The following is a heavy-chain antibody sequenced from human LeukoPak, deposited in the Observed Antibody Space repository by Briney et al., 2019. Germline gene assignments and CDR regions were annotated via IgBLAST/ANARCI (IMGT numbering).Heavy chain of an antibody. CDR3: AKKNSFGSGAGDPLDV. Sequence: GGSLRLSCAASGFTFSSYAMHWVRQAPGKGLEWMAVISYDGSLKYYLDSVKGRFTMSRDNSKNTLYLQMDSLRVEDTAIYYCAKKNSFGSGAGDPLDVWGHGTLVTVSS. CDR2: ISYDGSLK. V-gene: IGHV3-30*18. J-gene: IGHJ3*01. D-gene: IGHD3-10*01. CDR1: GFTFSSYA.